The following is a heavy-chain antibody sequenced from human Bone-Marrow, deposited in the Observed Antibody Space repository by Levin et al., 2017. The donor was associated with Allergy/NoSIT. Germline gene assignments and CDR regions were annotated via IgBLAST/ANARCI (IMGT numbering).Heavy chain of an antibody. CDR3: ARAAGAAGRGDMDV. CDR1: GFPFSTYG. CDR2: ITSTRKYI. V-gene: IGHV3-21*01. J-gene: IGHJ6*02. D-gene: IGHD6-13*01. Sequence: GESLKISCATSGFPFSTYGMAWVRQAPGKGLEWVASITSTRKYIHYADSVKGRFTISRDKANNSLSLQMNRLRGEDTAVYYCARAAGAAGRGDMDVWGQGTTVTVSS.